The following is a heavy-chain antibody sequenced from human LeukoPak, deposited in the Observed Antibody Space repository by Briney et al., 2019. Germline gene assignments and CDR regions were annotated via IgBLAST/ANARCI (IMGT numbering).Heavy chain of an antibody. V-gene: IGHV3-23*01. CDR1: VFTFSSYA. CDR2: ISGGGGST. D-gene: IGHD2-15*01. Sequence: PGGSLRLSCAASVFTFSSYAMSWVRQTPGKGLEWVSAISGGGGSTYYADSVKGRFTFSRDNSKNTLYLQMNSLRAEDTAVYYCAKDIVVEAANGGTFDYWGQGTLVTVSS. J-gene: IGHJ4*02. CDR3: AKDIVVEAANGGTFDY.